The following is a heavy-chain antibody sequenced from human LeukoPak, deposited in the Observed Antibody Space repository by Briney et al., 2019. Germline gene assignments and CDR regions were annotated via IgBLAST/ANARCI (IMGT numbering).Heavy chain of an antibody. CDR1: GGSISSHY. V-gene: IGHV4-59*11. CDR2: VSYSGST. Sequence: PSETLSLTCTVSGGSISSHYWSWIRQPPGKGLEWIGYVSYSGSTNYNPSLKSRVTVSVDTSKDQFSLKLTSVTAADTAVYYCARTGSSWPLYYYYYMDVWGKGTTVTVSS. D-gene: IGHD6-13*01. J-gene: IGHJ6*03. CDR3: ARTGSSWPLYYYYYMDV.